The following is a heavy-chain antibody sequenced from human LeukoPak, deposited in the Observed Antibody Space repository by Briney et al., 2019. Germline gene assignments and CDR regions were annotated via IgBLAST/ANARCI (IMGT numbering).Heavy chain of an antibody. D-gene: IGHD3-3*01. CDR1: GGSISSGGYY. V-gene: IGHV4-31*03. CDR2: IYYSGST. Sequence: SETLSLTCTVSGGSISSGGYYWSWIRQHPGKGLEWVGYIYYSGSTYYNPSLKSRVTISVDTSKNQFSLKLSSVTAADTAVYYCARDMPPTFGVDTYGMDVWGQGTTVTVSS. CDR3: ARDMPPTFGVDTYGMDV. J-gene: IGHJ6*02.